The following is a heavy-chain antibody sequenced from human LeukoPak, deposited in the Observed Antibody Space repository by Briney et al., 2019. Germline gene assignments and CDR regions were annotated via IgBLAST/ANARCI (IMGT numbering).Heavy chain of an antibody. D-gene: IGHD3-10*01. Sequence: PSETLSLTCTVSGGSISSSSYYWGWIRQPPGKGLEWIANIYYSGSTYYNPSLKSRVTISVDTSKNQISLKLSSVTAADTAVYYCTKSSWSLFDPWGQGTLVTVSS. CDR1: GGSISSSSYY. J-gene: IGHJ5*02. V-gene: IGHV4-39*07. CDR3: TKSSWSLFDP. CDR2: IYYSGST.